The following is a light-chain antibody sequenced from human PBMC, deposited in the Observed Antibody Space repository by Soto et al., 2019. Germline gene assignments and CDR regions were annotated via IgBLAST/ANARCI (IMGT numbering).Light chain of an antibody. V-gene: IGKV3-15*01. CDR3: QQFDDSVT. J-gene: IGKJ5*01. CDR1: QRVSSH. Sequence: TFITQSPVTLSVSPGDTATLSCRASQRVSSHLAWYQQKPGQAPRLLIYAASTRATGIPVRFSGSGSGTDFTLTISRLEPEDSAVYYCQQFDDSVTFGQGTRLEI. CDR2: AAS.